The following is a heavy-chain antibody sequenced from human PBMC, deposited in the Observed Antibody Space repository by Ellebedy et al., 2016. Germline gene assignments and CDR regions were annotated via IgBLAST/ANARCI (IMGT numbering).Heavy chain of an antibody. Sequence: SETLSLXCAVYGGSFSGYYWSWIRQPPGKGLEWIGEINHSGSTNYNPSLKSRVTISVDTSKNQFSLKLSSVTAADTAVYYCARSGSRPYNWFNPWGQGTLVTVSS. CDR1: GGSFSGYY. CDR3: ARSGSRPYNWFNP. J-gene: IGHJ5*02. CDR2: INHSGST. V-gene: IGHV4-34*01. D-gene: IGHD1-26*01.